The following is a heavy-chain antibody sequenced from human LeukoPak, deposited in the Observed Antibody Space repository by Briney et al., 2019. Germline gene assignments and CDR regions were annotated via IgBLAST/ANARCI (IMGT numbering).Heavy chain of an antibody. CDR2: ISAGGGTT. CDR1: GFTFSSYA. Sequence: GGSLRLSCAASGFTFSSYAVTWVRQAPGKGLEWVSTISAGGGTTYYADSVRGRFTTSRDNSKNTLYLQMNSLRGEDTAVYYCAKVGLVAAASRFDPWGQGTLVTVSS. J-gene: IGHJ5*02. CDR3: AKVGLVAAASRFDP. D-gene: IGHD2-15*01. V-gene: IGHV3-23*01.